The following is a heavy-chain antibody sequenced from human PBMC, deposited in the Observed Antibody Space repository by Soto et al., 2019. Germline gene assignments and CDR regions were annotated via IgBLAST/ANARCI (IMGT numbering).Heavy chain of an antibody. CDR2: INHSGST. CDR3: ARGLMVPLLLWFGEPSPTRRPHVNWFDP. V-gene: IGHV4-34*01. D-gene: IGHD3-10*01. Sequence: QVQLQQWGAGLLKPSETLSLTCAVYGGSFSGYYWSWIRQPPGKGLEWIGEINHSGSTNYNPSLKSRVTISVDTSKNQFSLKLSSVTAADTAVYYCARGLMVPLLLWFGEPSPTRRPHVNWFDPWGQGTLVTVSS. J-gene: IGHJ5*02. CDR1: GGSFSGYY.